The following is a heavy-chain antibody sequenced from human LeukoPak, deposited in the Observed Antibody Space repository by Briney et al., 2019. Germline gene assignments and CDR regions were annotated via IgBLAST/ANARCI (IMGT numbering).Heavy chain of an antibody. CDR2: ISSSESTI. D-gene: IGHD2-15*01. V-gene: IGHV3-11*04. CDR3: ARVRSFRFDT. CDR1: EFTFRDFY. Sequence: GGSLRLSCAASEFTFRDFYMSWVRQAPGKGLEWVSYISSSESTIHYADSVKGRFTISRDNAKNSLYLQMNGLRVEDTAVYYCARVRSFRFDTWGRGTLVTVSS. J-gene: IGHJ5*02.